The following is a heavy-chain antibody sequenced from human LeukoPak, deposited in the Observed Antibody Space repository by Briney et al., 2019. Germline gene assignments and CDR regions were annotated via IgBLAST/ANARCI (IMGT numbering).Heavy chain of an antibody. D-gene: IGHD6-6*01. Sequence: PGRSLRLSCAASGFTFSSCGMHWVRQAPGKGLEWVAVIWYDGSNKYYADSVKGRFTISRDNSKNTLYLQMNSLRAEDTAVYYCARDPEFEVYSSSVAGNYYYGMDVWGQGTTVTVSS. V-gene: IGHV3-33*01. CDR2: IWYDGSNK. J-gene: IGHJ6*02. CDR3: ARDPEFEVYSSSVAGNYYYGMDV. CDR1: GFTFSSCG.